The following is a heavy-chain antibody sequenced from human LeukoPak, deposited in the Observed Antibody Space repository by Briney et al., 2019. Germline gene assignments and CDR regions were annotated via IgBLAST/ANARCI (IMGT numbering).Heavy chain of an antibody. J-gene: IGHJ4*02. CDR1: GGSIRSYF. Sequence: PSETLSLTCAVSGGSIRSYFWSWMRQPPGKGLEWIGDIYYSGSTNYNPSLKSRVTISVDTSKNHFSLRLSSVTAADTAVYYCARVGAAKRDFDSWGQGILVTVSS. D-gene: IGHD1-26*01. CDR3: ARVGAAKRDFDS. V-gene: IGHV4-59*08. CDR2: IYYSGST.